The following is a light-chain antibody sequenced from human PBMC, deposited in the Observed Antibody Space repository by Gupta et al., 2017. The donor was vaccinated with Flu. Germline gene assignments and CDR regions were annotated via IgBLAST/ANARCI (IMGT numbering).Light chain of an antibody. CDR2: YKSDSDK. V-gene: IGLV5-45*02. CDR1: SGINVGPYR. Sequence: QAVLPQPSSLSASPVASPSLTCTLRSGINVGPYRIYWYQQKPGSPPQYLLYYKSDSDKDQGPGVPSRVSGSKDASANAGIVLISGLQSEDEADYYCRSWYSSSTWVVGGGTKLTVL. CDR3: RSWYSSSTWV. J-gene: IGLJ3*02.